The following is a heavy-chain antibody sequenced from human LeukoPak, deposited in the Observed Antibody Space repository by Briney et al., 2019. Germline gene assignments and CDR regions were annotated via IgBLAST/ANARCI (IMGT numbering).Heavy chain of an antibody. CDR3: AAAYRYFYDRGGYFDY. CDR2: IVVGSGNT. CDR1: GFTFSTSA. D-gene: IGHD3-22*01. Sequence: ASVKVSCKASGFTFSTSAMQWVRQARGQRLEWIGWIVVGSGNTNYAQKFQERVTITRDMSTSTAYMELSSLRSEDTAVYYCAAAYRYFYDRGGYFDYWGQGTLVTVSS. J-gene: IGHJ4*02. V-gene: IGHV1-58*02.